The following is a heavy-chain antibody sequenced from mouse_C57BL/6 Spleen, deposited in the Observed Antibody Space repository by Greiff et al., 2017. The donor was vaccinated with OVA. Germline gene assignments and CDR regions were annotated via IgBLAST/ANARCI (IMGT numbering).Heavy chain of an antibody. J-gene: IGHJ2*01. V-gene: IGHV1-55*01. D-gene: IGHD2-12*01. CDR1: GYTFTSYL. Sequence: QVQLQQPGAELVKPGASVKMSCKASGYTFTSYLITLVKQRPVQGLEWIGDLYPGSGRTNYNEKFKSKATLTVDTSSSTAYMQLSSLTSEDSAVYYCARFYYSLYFDYWGQGTTLTVSS. CDR3: ARFYYSLYFDY. CDR2: LYPGSGRT.